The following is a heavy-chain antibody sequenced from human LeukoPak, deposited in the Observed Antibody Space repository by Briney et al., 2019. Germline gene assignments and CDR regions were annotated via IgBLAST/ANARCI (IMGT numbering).Heavy chain of an antibody. V-gene: IGHV4-39*01. J-gene: IGHJ4*02. CDR3: ARSAAGSSSSYFDY. D-gene: IGHD6-13*01. CDR1: GGSISSYY. CDR2: IYYSGNT. Sequence: SETLSLTCTVSGGSISSYYWGWIRQPPGKGLEWIGSIYYSGNTNYNPFLKSRVTISVDTSKNQFSLKLSSVTAADTAVYYCARSAAGSSSSYFDYWGQGTLVTVSS.